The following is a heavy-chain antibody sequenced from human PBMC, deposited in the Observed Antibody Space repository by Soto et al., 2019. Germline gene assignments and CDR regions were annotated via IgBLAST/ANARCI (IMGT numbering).Heavy chain of an antibody. J-gene: IGHJ6*02. CDR3: ARDGVAAAGNGMDV. CDR2: INAGNGNT. CDR1: GYTFTSYA. Sequence: ASVKVSCKASGYTFTSYAMHWVRQAPGQRLEWMGWINAGNGNTKYSQKFQGRVTITRDTSASTAYMELSSLRSEDTAVYYCARDGVAAAGNGMDVWGQGTKVTVSS. V-gene: IGHV1-3*01. D-gene: IGHD6-13*01.